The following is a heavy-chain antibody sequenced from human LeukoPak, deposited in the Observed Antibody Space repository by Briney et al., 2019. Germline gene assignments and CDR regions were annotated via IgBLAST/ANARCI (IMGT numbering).Heavy chain of an antibody. CDR2: INPNSGGT. Sequence: ASVKVSCKASGYTFTGYYMHWVRQAPGQGLEWMGWINPNSGGTNYAQKFQGRVTMTRDTSISTAYMEPSRLRSDDTAVYYCARDARLWFGERHFDYWGQGTLVTVSS. CDR1: GYTFTGYY. D-gene: IGHD3-10*01. CDR3: ARDARLWFGERHFDY. V-gene: IGHV1-2*02. J-gene: IGHJ4*02.